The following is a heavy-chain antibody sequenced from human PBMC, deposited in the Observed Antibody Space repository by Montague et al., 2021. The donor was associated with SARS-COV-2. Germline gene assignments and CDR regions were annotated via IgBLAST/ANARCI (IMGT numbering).Heavy chain of an antibody. CDR3: VRELSPYYYGMDV. CDR2: IWYDGSNK. Sequence: SLRLSCAASGFTFSSYGMHWVRQAPGKGLEWVAVIWYDGSNKYYADSVKGRFTISRDNSKNTLYLQMNSLRAEDTAVYYCVRELSPYYYGMDVWGQGTTVTVSS. CDR1: GFTFSSYG. J-gene: IGHJ6*02. V-gene: IGHV3-33*01. D-gene: IGHD3-16*02.